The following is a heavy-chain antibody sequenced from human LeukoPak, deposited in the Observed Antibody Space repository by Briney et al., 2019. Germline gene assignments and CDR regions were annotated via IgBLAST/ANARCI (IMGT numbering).Heavy chain of an antibody. CDR3: ARGLHLLSTIVVVPAADAFDI. J-gene: IGHJ3*02. CDR1: GGSFSGYY. CDR2: INHSGST. D-gene: IGHD2-2*01. V-gene: IGHV4-34*01. Sequence: SETLSLTCAVYGGSFSGYYWSWIRQPPGKGLEWIGEINHSGSTNYNPSLKSRVTISVDSSKNQFSLKLSSVTAADTAVYYCARGLHLLSTIVVVPAADAFDIWGQGTMVTVSS.